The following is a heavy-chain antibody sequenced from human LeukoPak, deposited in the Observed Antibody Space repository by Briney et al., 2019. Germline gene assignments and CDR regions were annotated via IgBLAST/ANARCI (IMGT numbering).Heavy chain of an antibody. CDR2: IYYSGST. J-gene: IGHJ4*02. CDR3: AGAGGSRYYVDY. Sequence: SQTLSLTCTVCVRCMRRGEYSGSWIRQPPGKGLEWIGYIYYSGSTYYNSSLKSRLTISVDTSKNQFSLKVSSVTAADTAVYYLAGAGGSRYYVDYWRQGTLVTVSS. CDR1: VRCMRRGEYS. D-gene: IGHD2-15*01. V-gene: IGHV4-30-4*01.